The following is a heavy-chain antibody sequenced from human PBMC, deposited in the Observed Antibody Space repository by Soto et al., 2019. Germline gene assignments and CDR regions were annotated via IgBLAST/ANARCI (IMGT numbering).Heavy chain of an antibody. CDR2: IIPIYGTP. CDR3: ARVDTPMIWDAAFDY. Sequence: GASVKVSCKASGGTFRSHAVSWVRQAPGQGLEWMGGIIPIYGTPNYAQKFQGRVTITADESTSTAYMELSSLRSEDTALYYCARVDTPMIWDAAFDYWGQGTLVTVSS. CDR1: GGTFRSHA. V-gene: IGHV1-69*13. J-gene: IGHJ4*02. D-gene: IGHD5-18*01.